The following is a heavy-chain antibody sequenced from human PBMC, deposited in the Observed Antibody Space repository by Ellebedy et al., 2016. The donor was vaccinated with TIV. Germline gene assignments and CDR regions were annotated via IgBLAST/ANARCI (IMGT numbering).Heavy chain of an antibody. Sequence: AASVKVSCKASGYIFSSYAITWVRQAPGQGLEWVGWISANNANTKYAQKLQGRVTLTRDTSTSTAYMELRSLRSDDTAVYYCARGRDLLRPDFDYWGQGTLVTVSS. CDR1: GYIFSSYA. CDR3: ARGRDLLRPDFDY. CDR2: ISANNANT. J-gene: IGHJ4*02. D-gene: IGHD3-9*01. V-gene: IGHV1-18*01.